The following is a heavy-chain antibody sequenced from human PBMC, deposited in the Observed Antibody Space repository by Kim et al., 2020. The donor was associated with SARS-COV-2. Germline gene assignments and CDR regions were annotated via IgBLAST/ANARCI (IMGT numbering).Heavy chain of an antibody. CDR3: ARDAITAYFDY. CDR2: SNQ. D-gene: IGHD1-20*01. Sequence: SNQWYADSVKGRFTISRYNYNTLYLQMNRLRTDDTAIYYCARDAITAYFDYWGQGSLVTVSS. V-gene: IGHV3-30-3*01. J-gene: IGHJ4*02.